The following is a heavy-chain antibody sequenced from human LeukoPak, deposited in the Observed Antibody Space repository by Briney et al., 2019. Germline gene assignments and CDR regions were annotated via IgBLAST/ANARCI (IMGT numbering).Heavy chain of an antibody. J-gene: IGHJ4*02. CDR2: IKQDGREK. D-gene: IGHD3-3*01. CDR1: GFTFSSYW. CDR3: ARDPVIWSGYYDY. V-gene: IGHV3-7*01. Sequence: GGSLRLSCAASGFTFSSYWMSWVRQAPGKGLEWVANIKQDGREKYYVDSVKGRFTISRDNAKNSLYLQMNSLRAEDTAVYYCARDPVIWSGYYDYRGQGTLVTVSS.